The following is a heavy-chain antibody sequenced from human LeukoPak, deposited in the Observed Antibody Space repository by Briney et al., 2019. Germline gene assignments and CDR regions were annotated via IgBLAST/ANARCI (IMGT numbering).Heavy chain of an antibody. Sequence: PGGSLRLSCAASGFTFSSYSMNWVRQAPGKGLEWVSSISSSSSYIYYADSVKGRFSISRDNAKNSLYLQMNSLRAEDTALYHCARDRGYYMDVWGKGTTVTVSS. V-gene: IGHV3-21*04. CDR1: GFTFSSYS. D-gene: IGHD3-10*01. CDR2: ISSSSSYI. J-gene: IGHJ6*03. CDR3: ARDRGYYMDV.